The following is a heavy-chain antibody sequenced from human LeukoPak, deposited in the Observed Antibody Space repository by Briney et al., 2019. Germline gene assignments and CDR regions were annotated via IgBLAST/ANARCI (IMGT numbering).Heavy chain of an antibody. CDR2: IYSGGST. Sequence: GGSLRLSCAASGFTVSSNYMSWVRQAPGKGLEWVSVIYSGGSTYYADSVKGRFTISRDNPKNTLYLQMNSLRAEDTAVYYCARESELNCSSTSCHFTLDYWGQGTLVTVSS. V-gene: IGHV3-53*01. J-gene: IGHJ4*02. CDR1: GFTVSSNY. CDR3: ARESELNCSSTSCHFTLDY. D-gene: IGHD2-2*01.